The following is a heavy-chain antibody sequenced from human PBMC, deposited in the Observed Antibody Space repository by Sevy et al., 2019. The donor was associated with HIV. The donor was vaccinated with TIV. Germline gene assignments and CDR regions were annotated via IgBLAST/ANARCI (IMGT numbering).Heavy chain of an antibody. CDR1: GYTFNNAW. J-gene: IGHJ5*02. CDR2: IKSKTGGGSA. D-gene: IGHD3-3*01. CDR3: TGATVFGATWFDP. Sequence: GGSLRLSCAASGYTFNNAWMSWVRQAPGKGLEWLGRIKSKTGGGSAEDASPGKGRFTISRDDSKSTLYLQMNRPRNGDTGVYYCTGATVFGATWFDPWGQGALVTVSS. V-gene: IGHV3-15*01.